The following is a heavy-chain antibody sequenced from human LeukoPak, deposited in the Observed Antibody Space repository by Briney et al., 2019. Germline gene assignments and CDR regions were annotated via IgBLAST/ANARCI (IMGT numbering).Heavy chain of an antibody. J-gene: IGHJ4*02. Sequence: PGGSLRLSCAASGFTFSSYSMNWVRQAPGKGLEWVSAISGSGGSTYYADSVKGRFTISRDNSKNTLYLQMNSLRAEDTAVYYCARGYCSSTSCSIDYWGQGTLVTVSS. CDR2: ISGSGGST. D-gene: IGHD2-2*01. CDR3: ARGYCSSTSCSIDY. V-gene: IGHV3-23*01. CDR1: GFTFSSYS.